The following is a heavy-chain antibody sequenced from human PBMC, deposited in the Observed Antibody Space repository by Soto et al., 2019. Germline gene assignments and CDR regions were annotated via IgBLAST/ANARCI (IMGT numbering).Heavy chain of an antibody. CDR2: ISSNNATI. CDR1: GFTFSAYS. D-gene: IGHD2-21*01. J-gene: IGHJ6*04. CDR3: ARHVYSMITRMEL. Sequence: TGGSLRLSCAASGFTFSAYSMNLVRQAPGKGPEWLSSISSNNATIYYADSVRGRFTISRDNAQNSLFLQMNSLRDEDTAVYYCARHVYSMITRMELWGKGTKVTVSS. V-gene: IGHV3-48*02.